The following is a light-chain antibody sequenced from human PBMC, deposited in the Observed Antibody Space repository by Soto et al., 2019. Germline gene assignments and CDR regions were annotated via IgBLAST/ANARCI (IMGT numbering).Light chain of an antibody. CDR3: HQFGYSPRT. Sequence: EIVLTQSPGTLSLSPGDTSTLSGGSSPTVNSNYLAWFQQRPGQAPRLLIFATSRRATDIPDRFSGSGSGTDFTLAIRRLEPEDFAVYYCHQFGYSPRTFGQGTKVDI. CDR2: ATS. CDR1: PTVNSNY. J-gene: IGKJ1*01. V-gene: IGKV3-20*01.